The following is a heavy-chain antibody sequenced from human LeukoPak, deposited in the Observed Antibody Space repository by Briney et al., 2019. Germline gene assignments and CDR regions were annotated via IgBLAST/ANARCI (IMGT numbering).Heavy chain of an antibody. CDR2: IYYGGST. CDR3: ARVGGCSSTTCSWKYYNYYMDV. D-gene: IGHD2-2*01. CDR1: GGSISSHY. J-gene: IGHJ6*03. V-gene: IGHV4-59*11. Sequence: SETLSLTCSVSGGSISSHYWSWIRQPPGKGLEWIGYIYYGGSTNYNPSLKSRVTISVDTSKNQFSLKLSSVTAADTAVYYCARVGGCSSTTCSWKYYNYYMDVWGKGATVTVSS.